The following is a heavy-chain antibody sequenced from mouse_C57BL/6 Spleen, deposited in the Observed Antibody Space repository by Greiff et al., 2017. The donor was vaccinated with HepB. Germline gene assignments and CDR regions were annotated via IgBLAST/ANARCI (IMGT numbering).Heavy chain of an antibody. J-gene: IGHJ3*01. V-gene: IGHV1-63*01. CDR2: IYPGGGYT. CDR1: GYTFTNYW. CDR3: AKRDSNYGFAY. Sequence: VQLVESGAELVRPGTSVKMSCKASGYTFTNYWICWAKQRPGHGLEWIGDIYPGGGYTNYNEKFKGKATLTADKSSSTAYMQFSSLTSEDSAIYYCAKRDSNYGFAYWGQGTLVTVSA. D-gene: IGHD2-5*01.